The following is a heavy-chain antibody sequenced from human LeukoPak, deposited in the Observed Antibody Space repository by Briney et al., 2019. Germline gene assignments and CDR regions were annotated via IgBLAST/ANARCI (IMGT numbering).Heavy chain of an antibody. J-gene: IGHJ4*02. CDR2: ISGSGGSA. CDR3: AKADSSGYYPLDH. D-gene: IGHD3-22*01. Sequence: GGSLRLSCAASGFTFSSYAMSWVRQAPGKGLEWVSAISGSGGSAYYADSVKGRFTISRDNSKNTLYLQMNSLRAEDTAVYYCAKADSSGYYPLDHWGQGTLVAVSS. CDR1: GFTFSSYA. V-gene: IGHV3-23*01.